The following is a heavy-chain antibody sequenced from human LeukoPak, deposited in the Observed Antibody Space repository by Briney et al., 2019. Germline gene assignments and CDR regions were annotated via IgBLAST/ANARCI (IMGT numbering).Heavy chain of an antibody. CDR1: GGSISSYY. Sequence: SETLSLTCTVSGGSISSYYWSWIRQPPGKGLEWIGYIHDGGSTNYNPSLKNRVTMLVDKSKNQFSLKLNSVTAADTAVYYCARGVSPSWFPWFDPWGQGTLVTVST. CDR2: IHDGGST. CDR3: ARGVSPSWFPWFDP. J-gene: IGHJ5*02. V-gene: IGHV4-59*01. D-gene: IGHD2-2*01.